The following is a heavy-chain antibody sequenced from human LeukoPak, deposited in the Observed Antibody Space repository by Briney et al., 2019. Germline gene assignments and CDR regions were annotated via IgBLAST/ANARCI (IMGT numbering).Heavy chain of an antibody. CDR3: AREIGYCSSTSCFNWFDP. CDR1: GGSFSGYY. J-gene: IGHJ5*02. Sequence: PSETLSLTCAVYGGSFSGYYWSWIRQPPGKGLEGIGEINHSGSTNYNPSLKSRVTISVDTSKNQFSLKLSSVTAADTAVYYCAREIGYCSSTSCFNWFDPWGQGTLVTVSS. CDR2: INHSGST. V-gene: IGHV4-34*01. D-gene: IGHD2-2*01.